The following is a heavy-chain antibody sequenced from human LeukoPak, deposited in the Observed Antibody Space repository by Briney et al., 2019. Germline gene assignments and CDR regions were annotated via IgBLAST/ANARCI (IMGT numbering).Heavy chain of an antibody. Sequence: PGGALGLSCAASGFTSSSYWMHWVRQAPGKGRVWVSRINSDGSSTSYADSVKGRFTISRDNAKNTLYLQMNSLRAEDTAVYYCVYSGSYFGVYWGQGTLVTVSS. J-gene: IGHJ4*02. D-gene: IGHD1-26*01. CDR2: INSDGSST. V-gene: IGHV3-74*01. CDR1: GFTSSSYW. CDR3: VYSGSYFGVY.